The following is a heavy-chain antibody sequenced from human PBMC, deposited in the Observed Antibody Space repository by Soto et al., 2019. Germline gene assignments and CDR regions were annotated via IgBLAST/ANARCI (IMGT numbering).Heavy chain of an antibody. V-gene: IGHV1-69*13. CDR1: GGTFSSYP. Sequence: SAVKVSCKASGGTFSSYPLNWVRQAPGQGLEWMGGIIPFFGTSNYAQKFQGRVTITADESTSTVYMELRSLRSEDTAVYYCARVDYTIIAGIAVWGHGTPVTVS. J-gene: IGHJ6*02. CDR3: ARVDYTIIAGIAV. CDR2: IIPFFGTS. D-gene: IGHD2-2*02.